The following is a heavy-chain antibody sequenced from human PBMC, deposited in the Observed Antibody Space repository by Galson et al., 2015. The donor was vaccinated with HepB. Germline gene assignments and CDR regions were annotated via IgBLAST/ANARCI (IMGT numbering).Heavy chain of an antibody. CDR2: ISSSSSTI. Sequence: SLRLSCAASGFTFSSYSMNWVRQAPGKGLEWVSYISSSSSTIYYADSVKGRFTISRDNAKNSLYLQMNSLRDEDTAVYYCARVPHYYYGMDVWGQGTTVTVSS. V-gene: IGHV3-48*02. CDR1: GFTFSSYS. J-gene: IGHJ6*02. CDR3: ARVPHYYYGMDV.